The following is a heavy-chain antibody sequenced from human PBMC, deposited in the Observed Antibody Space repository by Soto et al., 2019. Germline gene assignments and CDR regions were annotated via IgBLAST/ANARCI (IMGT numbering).Heavy chain of an antibody. J-gene: IGHJ5*02. CDR3: AHRCSSGSCNSPWFDP. V-gene: IGHV2-5*02. Sequence: SGPTLVNPTQTITLTCTFSGFSLSTSGVGVGWIRQPPGKALEWLALIYWDDDKRYIPSLKSRLTITKDTSKNQVVLTMTNMDPVDTARYYCAHRCSSGSCNSPWFDPWGQGPLFTVSS. D-gene: IGHD2-15*01. CDR2: IYWDDDK. CDR1: GFSLSTSGVG.